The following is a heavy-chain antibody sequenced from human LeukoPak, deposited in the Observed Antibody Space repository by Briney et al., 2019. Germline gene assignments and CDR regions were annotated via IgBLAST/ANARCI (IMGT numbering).Heavy chain of an antibody. CDR2: INHSGST. V-gene: IGHV4-34*01. CDR3: ARGRLARGHYFDY. Sequence: SETLSLTCAVYGGSFSGYYWSWIRQPPGKGLEWIGEINHSGSTNYNPSLKSRVTISVDTSNNQFSLNLSSVTAADTAVYYCARGRLARGHYFDYWGQGSLVTVSS. D-gene: IGHD3-10*01. CDR1: GGSFSGYY. J-gene: IGHJ4*02.